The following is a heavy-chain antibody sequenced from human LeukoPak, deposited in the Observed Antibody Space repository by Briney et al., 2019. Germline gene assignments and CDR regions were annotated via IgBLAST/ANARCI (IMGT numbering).Heavy chain of an antibody. D-gene: IGHD3-22*01. CDR2: ISSSGSYI. V-gene: IGHV3-21*04. CDR3: ARAGRITMTHGAFDI. Sequence: PGGSLRLSCAASRFTFSSYSMNWVRQAPGKGLEWVSSISSSGSYIYYADSVKGRFTISRDNAKNSLYLQMNSLRAEDTALYHCARAGRITMTHGAFDIWGQGTMVTVSS. J-gene: IGHJ3*02. CDR1: RFTFSSYS.